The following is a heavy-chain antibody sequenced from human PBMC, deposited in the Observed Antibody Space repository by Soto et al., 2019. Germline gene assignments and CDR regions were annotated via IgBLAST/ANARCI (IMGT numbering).Heavy chain of an antibody. D-gene: IGHD4-17*01. V-gene: IGHV3-9*01. CDR1: GFIFDDYA. J-gene: IGHJ4*02. Sequence: DVQLVESGGGLVQPGRSLRLSCAASGFIFDDYAMHWVRQAPGKGLEWVSGISWNSGSIGYADSVKGRITIFRDNAKNCLYLQMNSLRAEDTALYYCAKATGGDYVDVFDYWGQGTLVTVSS. CDR3: AKATGGDYVDVFDY. CDR2: ISWNSGSI.